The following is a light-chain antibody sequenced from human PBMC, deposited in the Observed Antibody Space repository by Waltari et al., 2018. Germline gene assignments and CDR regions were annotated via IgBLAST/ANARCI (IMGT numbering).Light chain of an antibody. V-gene: IGKV3-15*01. CDR2: GAS. CDR3: QKYNDWPRT. J-gene: IGKJ1*01. CDR1: QSVSSN. Sequence: EIVMTQSPATLSVSPGERATLSCRASQSVSSNLAWYQQKPGQSPRLLIYGASTRATGIAARFSGSGSGTEFTLTISRLQSEDFAVYYCQKYNDWPRTFGQGTKVEI.